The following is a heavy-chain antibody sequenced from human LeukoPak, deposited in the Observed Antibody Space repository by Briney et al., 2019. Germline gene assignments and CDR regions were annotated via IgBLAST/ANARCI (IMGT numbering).Heavy chain of an antibody. CDR3: ARRTGSTSWYFDL. CDR1: GFTFSSYW. J-gene: IGHJ2*01. V-gene: IGHV3-7*01. D-gene: IGHD3/OR15-3a*01. Sequence: PGGSLRLSCADSGFTFSSYWMNWVRQAPGRGLEWVANIKQDGSEKYYVDSVKGRFTISRDNAKNSLYLQMNSLRAEDTAVYYCARRTGSTSWYFDLWGRGTLVTVSS. CDR2: IKQDGSEK.